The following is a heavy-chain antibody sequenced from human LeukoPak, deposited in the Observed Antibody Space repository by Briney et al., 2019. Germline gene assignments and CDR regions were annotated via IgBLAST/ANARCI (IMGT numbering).Heavy chain of an antibody. V-gene: IGHV4-34*01. CDR2: INHSGST. Sequence: PSETLSLTCAVYGGSFSGYYWSWIRQPPGKGLEWIGEINHSGSTNYNPSLKSRVTMSVDTSKNQFSLKLSSVTAADTAVYYCARDATMVRGVITHMDVWGKGTTVTISS. D-gene: IGHD3-10*01. J-gene: IGHJ6*03. CDR1: GGSFSGYY. CDR3: ARDATMVRGVITHMDV.